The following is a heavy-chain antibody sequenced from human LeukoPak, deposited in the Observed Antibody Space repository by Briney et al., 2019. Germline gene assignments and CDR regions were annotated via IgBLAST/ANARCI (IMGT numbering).Heavy chain of an antibody. J-gene: IGHJ5*02. CDR1: GASISTDY. V-gene: IGHV4-59*01. CDR3: ARGGEYTSSWYARFDP. D-gene: IGHD6-13*01. Sequence: SETRSLTCTVSGASISTDYWSWIRQPPGKGLEWIGFISYSGSTNYNPSLKSRVTISVDTSKNQFSLKPNSVTAADTAVYYCARGGEYTSSWYARFDPWGQGTLVTVSS. CDR2: ISYSGST.